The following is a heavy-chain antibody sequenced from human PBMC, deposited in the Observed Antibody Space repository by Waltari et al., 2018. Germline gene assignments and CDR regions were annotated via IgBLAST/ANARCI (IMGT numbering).Heavy chain of an antibody. CDR3: ASVDTATEMYYGMDV. V-gene: IGHV1-69*01. J-gene: IGHJ6*02. Sequence: QVQLVQSGAEVKKPGSSVKVSCKASGGTFSSFATSWVRTAPGQGLEWMGGIIPIFGTANYAQKFQGRVTITADESTSTAYMELSSLRSEDTAVYYCASVDTATEMYYGMDVWGQGTTVTVSS. CDR2: IIPIFGTA. D-gene: IGHD5-18*01. CDR1: GGTFSSFA.